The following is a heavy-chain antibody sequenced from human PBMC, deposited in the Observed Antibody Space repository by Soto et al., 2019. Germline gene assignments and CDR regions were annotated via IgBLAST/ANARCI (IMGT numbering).Heavy chain of an antibody. CDR1: AFTFISYA. J-gene: IGHJ4*02. CDR3: VKGSSSPDY. CDR2: IGPAGSAT. Sequence: GGSLRLSCVASAFTFISYAMTWVRQAPGKGLEWVSTIGPAGSATYYADSVKGRFTISRDNSKNTLYLQMNSLRAEDTAVYYCVKGSSSPDYWGQGTLVTVSS. V-gene: IGHV3-23*01.